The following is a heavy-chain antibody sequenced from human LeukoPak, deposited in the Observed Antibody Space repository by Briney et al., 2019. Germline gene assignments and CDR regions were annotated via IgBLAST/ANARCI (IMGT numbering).Heavy chain of an antibody. D-gene: IGHD3-10*01. Sequence: GGSLRLSCAASGFTFSSYGMHWVRQAPGKGLEWVAGIYSDGTNKDYADSVKGRFIISGDNSKNTLFLQMSSLRAEDTAVYYCARGNFYSGSGSSPLDYWGQGTLVTVFS. CDR1: GFTFSSYG. J-gene: IGHJ4*02. CDR3: ARGNFYSGSGSSPLDY. V-gene: IGHV3-30*12. CDR2: IYSDGTNK.